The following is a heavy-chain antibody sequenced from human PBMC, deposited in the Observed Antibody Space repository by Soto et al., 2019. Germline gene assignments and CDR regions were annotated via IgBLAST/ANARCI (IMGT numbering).Heavy chain of an antibody. Sequence: ASVKVSCKASGYTFTSYGISWVRQAPGQRLEWMGWISAYNGNTNYAQKLQGRVTMTTDTSTSAAYMELRSLRSDDTAVYYCARMLVSLEWLSYYYYGMDVWGQGTTVTVSS. CDR2: ISAYNGNT. J-gene: IGHJ6*02. V-gene: IGHV1-18*01. CDR1: GYTFTSYG. CDR3: ARMLVSLEWLSYYYYGMDV. D-gene: IGHD3-3*01.